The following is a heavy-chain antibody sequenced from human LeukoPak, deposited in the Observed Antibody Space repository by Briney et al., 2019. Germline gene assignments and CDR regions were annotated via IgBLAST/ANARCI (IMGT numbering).Heavy chain of an antibody. CDR3: AWHQPSITRIAVAEGAFDI. CDR1: GFTFSSYA. D-gene: IGHD6-19*01. J-gene: IGHJ3*02. CDR2: ISGSGGST. V-gene: IGHV3-23*01. Sequence: PGGSLRLSCAASGFTFSSYAMSWVRPAPGKGLEWVSAISGSGGSTYYADSVKGRFTISRDNSKNTLYLQMNSLRAEDTAVYYCAWHQPSITRIAVAEGAFDIWGQGTMVTVSS.